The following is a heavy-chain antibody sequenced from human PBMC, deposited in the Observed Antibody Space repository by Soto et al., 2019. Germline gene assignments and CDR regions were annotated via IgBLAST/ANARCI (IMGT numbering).Heavy chain of an antibody. J-gene: IGHJ6*02. Sequence: ASVKVSWKASGYTFTSYAMHWVRQAPGQRLEWMGWINAGNGNTKYSQKFQGRVTITRDTSASTAYMELSSLRSEDTAVYYCARDPVIISGSYFNYHYGMDVWGQGTTVTVSS. CDR1: GYTFTSYA. D-gene: IGHD1-26*01. CDR3: ARDPVIISGSYFNYHYGMDV. V-gene: IGHV1-3*01. CDR2: INAGNGNT.